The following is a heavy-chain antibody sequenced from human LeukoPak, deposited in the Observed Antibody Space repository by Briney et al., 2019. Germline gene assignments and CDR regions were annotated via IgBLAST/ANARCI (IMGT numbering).Heavy chain of an antibody. CDR2: IDNAGSIT. J-gene: IGHJ4*02. V-gene: IGHV3-74*03. CDR3: VRSAFHAGSGNYYDY. CDR1: GFTFSNYW. D-gene: IGHD3-22*01. Sequence: GGSLRLSCAASGFTFSNYWIHWVRQALGKGLVWVSRIDNAGSITTYADSVKGRFTISRDNAENTLYLQMNSLRVEDTAVYYCVRSAFHAGSGNYYDYWGQGTLVTVSS.